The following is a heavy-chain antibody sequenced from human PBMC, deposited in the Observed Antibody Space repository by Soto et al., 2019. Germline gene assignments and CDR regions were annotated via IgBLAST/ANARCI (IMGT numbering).Heavy chain of an antibody. CDR2: IYYSGST. CDR1: GGSISSGDYY. D-gene: IGHD6-6*01. Sequence: SETLSLTCTLSGGSISSGDYYWSWIRQPPGKGLEWIVYIYYSGSTYYNPSLKSRVTISVDTSKNQFSLKLSSVTAADTAVYYCARARSWGLYYYYYGMDVWGQGTTVTVSS. V-gene: IGHV4-30-4*01. CDR3: ARARSWGLYYYYYGMDV. J-gene: IGHJ6*02.